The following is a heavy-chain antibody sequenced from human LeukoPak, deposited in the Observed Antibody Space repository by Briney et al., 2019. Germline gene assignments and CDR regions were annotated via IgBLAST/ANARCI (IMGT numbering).Heavy chain of an antibody. CDR3: AKGRGGNKHYFDY. J-gene: IGHJ4*02. V-gene: IGHV3-21*01. Sequence: GGSLRLSCAASGFTFSSYSMNWVRQAPGKGLEWVSSISSSSSYIYYADSVKGRFTISRDNAKNSLYLQMNSLRAEDTAVYYCAKGRGGNKHYFDYWGQGTLVTVSS. D-gene: IGHD4-23*01. CDR2: ISSSSSYI. CDR1: GFTFSSYS.